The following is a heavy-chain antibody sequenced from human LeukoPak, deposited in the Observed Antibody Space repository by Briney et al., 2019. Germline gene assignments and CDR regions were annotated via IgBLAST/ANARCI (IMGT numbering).Heavy chain of an antibody. J-gene: IGHJ4*02. CDR3: VTSTGQQFIPYDY. Sequence: GGSLRLSCAASGINVSSNYMTWIRQAPGKGLEWVSLIYGGDAAYYSDSVRGRFMISRDNLKNTLFLHMNSLRVEDTAVYYCVTSTGQQFIPYDYWGQGTHVTVSS. CDR1: GINVSSNY. CDR2: IYGGDAA. D-gene: IGHD6-13*01. V-gene: IGHV3-66*02.